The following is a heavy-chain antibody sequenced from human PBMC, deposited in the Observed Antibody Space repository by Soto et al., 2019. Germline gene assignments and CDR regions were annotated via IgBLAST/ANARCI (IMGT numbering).Heavy chain of an antibody. J-gene: IGHJ4*02. CDR2: ITGDSSDT. D-gene: IGHD2-15*01. Sequence: PGGSLRLSCAASGFTFSNYVMSWVRQAPGKGLEWVSAITGDSSDTYHADSVKGRFTTFRDNTKSTLYLQMNSLRAEDTALYYCAKGSADTRPYFFDFWGQGALVTVSS. CDR3: AKGSADTRPYFFDF. CDR1: GFTFSNYV. V-gene: IGHV3-23*01.